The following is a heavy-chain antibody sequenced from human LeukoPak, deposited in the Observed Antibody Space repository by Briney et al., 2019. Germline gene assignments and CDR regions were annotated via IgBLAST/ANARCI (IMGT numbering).Heavy chain of an antibody. J-gene: IGHJ4*02. V-gene: IGHV4-34*01. CDR3: ARGPWVVPAAIDY. D-gene: IGHD2-2*01. CDR2: INHSGST. CDR1: GGSFSGYY. Sequence: PSETLSLTCAVYGGSFSGYYWSWIRQPPGKGLEWIGEINHSGSTNYNPSLKSRVTISVDTSKNQFSLKLSSVTAADTAVYYSARGPWVVPAAIDYWGQGTLVTVSS.